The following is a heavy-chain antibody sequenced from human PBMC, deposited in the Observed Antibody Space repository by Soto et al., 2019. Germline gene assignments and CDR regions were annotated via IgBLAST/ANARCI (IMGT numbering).Heavy chain of an antibody. V-gene: IGHV5-51*01. CDR3: ATSSIEARKRYDAFDI. J-gene: IGHJ3*02. Sequence: GESLKISCKGSGYSFTTYWIGWVRQMPGKGLECMGIIYPGDSDTRYSPSFQGQVTISADKSISTAYLQWSSLKASDTAMYYCATSSIEARKRYDAFDIWGQGTMVTVSS. CDR2: IYPGDSDT. D-gene: IGHD6-6*01. CDR1: GYSFTTYW.